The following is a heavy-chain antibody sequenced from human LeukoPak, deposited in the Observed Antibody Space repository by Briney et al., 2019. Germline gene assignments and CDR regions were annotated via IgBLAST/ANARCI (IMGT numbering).Heavy chain of an antibody. CDR3: AKDRYSYAFEYSDS. V-gene: IGHV3-30*18. D-gene: IGHD5-18*01. J-gene: IGHJ4*02. Sequence: GGSLRLSCEASGFTFSSYGMHWVRQAPGKGLDWVAVISNDGSKKYYADSVKGRFTISRDNSKNTLSLQVSSLRTEDTAVYYCAKDRYSYAFEYSDSWGQGTLVTVSS. CDR1: GFTFSSYG. CDR2: ISNDGSKK.